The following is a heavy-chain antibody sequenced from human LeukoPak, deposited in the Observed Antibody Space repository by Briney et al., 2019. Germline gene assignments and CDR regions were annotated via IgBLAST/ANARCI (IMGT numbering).Heavy chain of an antibody. Sequence: SETQSLTRAVYGGSFSGYYWSWIRQPPGKGLEWIGEINHSGSTNYNPSLKSRVTISVDTSKNQFSLKLSSVTAADAAVYYCASLQLLGYCSGGSCYQWGQGTLVTVSS. CDR2: INHSGST. V-gene: IGHV4-34*01. J-gene: IGHJ4*02. D-gene: IGHD2-15*01. CDR3: ASLQLLGYCSGGSCYQ. CDR1: GGSFSGYY.